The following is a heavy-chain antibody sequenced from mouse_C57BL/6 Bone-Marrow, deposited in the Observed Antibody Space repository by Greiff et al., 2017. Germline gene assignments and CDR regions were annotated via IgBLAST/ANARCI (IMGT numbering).Heavy chain of an antibody. CDR2: INPNYGTT. V-gene: IGHV1-39*01. J-gene: IGHJ2*01. CDR3: ARLYGSSSFDY. Sequence: LVESGPELVKPGASVKISCKASGYSFTDYNMNWVKQSTGKSLEWIGVINPNYGTTNYNQKFKGKATVTVDQSSSTAYMQLNSLTSEDSAVYCGARLYGSSSFDYWGQGTTLTVSS. CDR1: GYSFTDYN. D-gene: IGHD1-1*01.